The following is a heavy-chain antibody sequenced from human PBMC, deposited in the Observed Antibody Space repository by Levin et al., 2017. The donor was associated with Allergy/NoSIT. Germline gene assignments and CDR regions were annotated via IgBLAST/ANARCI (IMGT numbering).Heavy chain of an antibody. V-gene: IGHV3-23*01. J-gene: IGHJ4*02. CDR1: RSTFSTYG. CDR2: ITDTGAAT. D-gene: IGHD4-11*01. CDR3: AKDSSNSWFDY. Sequence: GESLKISCVASRSTFSTYGMSWVRQAPGKGPDWVATITDTGAATYYPDSVRGRFTISRDNSKNTLYLQMNSLRVEDTALYYCAKDSSNSWFDYWGRGTLVTVSS.